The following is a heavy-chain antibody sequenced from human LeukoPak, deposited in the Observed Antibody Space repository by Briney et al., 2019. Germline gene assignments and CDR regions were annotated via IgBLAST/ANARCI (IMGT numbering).Heavy chain of an antibody. V-gene: IGHV3-30*03. CDR2: VSNDEIDK. J-gene: IGHJ4*02. CDR3: ARDVTMVRGVIGDY. Sequence: GGSLRLSCAASGFSFSNFRMHWVRQAPGKGPEWVAIVSNDEIDKYYADSVKGRFTISRDNSKNMLYLQMDSLRVDDTAVYYCARDVTMVRGVIGDYWGQGTLVTVSS. CDR1: GFSFSNFR. D-gene: IGHD3-10*01.